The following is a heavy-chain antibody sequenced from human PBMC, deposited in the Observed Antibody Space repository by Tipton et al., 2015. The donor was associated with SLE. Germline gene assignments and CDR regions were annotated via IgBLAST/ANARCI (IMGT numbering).Heavy chain of an antibody. CDR2: IKQDGSEK. CDR3: ARDLGGDDAFDI. D-gene: IGHD3-16*01. V-gene: IGHV3-7*01. J-gene: IGHJ3*02. CDR1: GFTFSSYW. Sequence: SLRLSCAASGFTFSSYWMSWVRQAPGKGLEWVANIKQDGSEKYYVDSVKGRFTISRDNAKNSLYLQMNSLRADDTAVYYCARDLGGDDAFDIWGQGTMVTVSS.